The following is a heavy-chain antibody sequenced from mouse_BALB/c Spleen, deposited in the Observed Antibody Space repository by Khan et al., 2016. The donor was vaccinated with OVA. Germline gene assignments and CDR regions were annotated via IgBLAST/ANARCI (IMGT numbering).Heavy chain of an antibody. CDR2: ISYSGSN. CDR1: GYSITSGYG. J-gene: IGHJ2*01. V-gene: IGHV3-2*02. D-gene: IGHD1-2*01. CDR3: ARTARIKY. Sequence: EVQLQESGPGLVKPSQSLSLTCTVTGYSITSGYGWNWIRQFPGNKLEWMGYISYSGSNNYNPSLKSRISITRHTSTNQFFLQLNSVTTEDTATYYCARTARIKYWGQGTTLTVSS.